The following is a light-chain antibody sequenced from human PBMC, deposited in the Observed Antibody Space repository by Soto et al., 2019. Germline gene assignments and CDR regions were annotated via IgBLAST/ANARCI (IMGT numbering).Light chain of an antibody. V-gene: IGLV1-44*01. CDR2: STN. J-gene: IGLJ2*01. CDR3: EAWASSMKGVV. Sequence: QSVLTQPPSASGTPGKRVTISCSGSSSNIGSNTVNWYQQLPGTAPKLLIYSTNQRPSGVPDRFSGSKSGTSASLAISGLQSEDEADYYCEAWASSMKGVVFGGWTKLTVL. CDR1: SSNIGSNT.